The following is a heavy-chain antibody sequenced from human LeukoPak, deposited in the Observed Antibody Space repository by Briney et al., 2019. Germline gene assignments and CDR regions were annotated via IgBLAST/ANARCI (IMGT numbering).Heavy chain of an antibody. D-gene: IGHD1-26*01. CDR3: AREAGVGATVC. Sequence: ASVKVSCKASGGTFSSYAISWVRQAPGQGLEWMGRIIPIFGTANYAQKFQGRVTITTDESTSTAYMELSSLRSEDTAVYYCAREAGVGATVCWGQGTLVTVSS. V-gene: IGHV1-69*05. CDR1: GGTFSSYA. CDR2: IIPIFGTA. J-gene: IGHJ4*02.